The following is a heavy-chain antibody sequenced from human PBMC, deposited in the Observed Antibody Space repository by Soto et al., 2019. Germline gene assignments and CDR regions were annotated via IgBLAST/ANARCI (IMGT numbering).Heavy chain of an antibody. Sequence: GESLKISCKGSGYSFTSYWIGWVRQMPGKGLEWMGIIYPGDSDTRYSPSFQGQVTISADKSISTAYLQWSSLKASDTAMYYCARTSAAGKYYYGMDGWGQGNTVTVSS. CDR1: GYSFTSYW. D-gene: IGHD6-13*01. V-gene: IGHV5-51*01. CDR2: IYPGDSDT. CDR3: ARTSAAGKYYYGMDG. J-gene: IGHJ6*02.